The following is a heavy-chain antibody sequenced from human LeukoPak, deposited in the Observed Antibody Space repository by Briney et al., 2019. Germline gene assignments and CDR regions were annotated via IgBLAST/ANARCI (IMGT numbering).Heavy chain of an antibody. CDR1: GFTFSSYA. CDR2: ISGSGGST. Sequence: GGSLRLSCAASGFTFSSYAMSWVRQAPGKGLEWVSAISGSGGSTYYADSVKGRFTISRDNSKNTLYLQMNSLRAEDTAVYCCAKDWGSAAAATGAFDIWGQGTMVTVPS. D-gene: IGHD6-13*01. CDR3: AKDWGSAAAATGAFDI. V-gene: IGHV3-23*01. J-gene: IGHJ3*02.